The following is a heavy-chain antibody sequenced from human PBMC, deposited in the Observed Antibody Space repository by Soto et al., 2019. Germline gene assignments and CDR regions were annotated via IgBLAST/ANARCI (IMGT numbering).Heavy chain of an antibody. CDR2: IYPRDSET. CDR3: ARHYDGFDN. V-gene: IGHV5-51*01. CDR1: GYSFTNYW. J-gene: IGHJ3*02. Sequence: GESLKISCKASGYSFTNYWIGWVRQMPGQGLEWMGIIYPRDSETRYSPSSQGQVTISADKSISTAYLQWSSLKASDTAMYYCARHYDGFDNWGPGTLVTVSS.